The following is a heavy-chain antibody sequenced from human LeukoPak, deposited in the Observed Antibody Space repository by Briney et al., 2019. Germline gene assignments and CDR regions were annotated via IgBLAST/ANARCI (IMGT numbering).Heavy chain of an antibody. CDR1: GFTFSSYA. CDR3: AHLDIVATIEDY. D-gene: IGHD5-12*01. CDR2: ISGSGGST. J-gene: IGHJ4*02. Sequence: GGSLRLSCAASGFTFSSYAMSWVRQAPGKGLEWVSGISGSGGSTDYADSVKGRFTISRDNSKNTLYLQMNSLRAEDTAVYYCAHLDIVATIEDYWGQGTLVTVSS. V-gene: IGHV3-23*01.